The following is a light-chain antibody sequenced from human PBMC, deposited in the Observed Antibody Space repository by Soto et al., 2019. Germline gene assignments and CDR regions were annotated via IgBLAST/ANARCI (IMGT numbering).Light chain of an antibody. CDR2: DTF. CDR3: VPRSTWPWT. Sequence: IVLTQSPATLSLSPGARATLSCRAGQSVSNYLAWYPQKPGQAPRLLIYDTFNRATGIPARFSGSGSGTDFSLTISGLEPEDRAVDFCVPRSTWPWTSGHGTKVEIE. CDR1: QSVSNY. J-gene: IGKJ1*01. V-gene: IGKV3-11*01.